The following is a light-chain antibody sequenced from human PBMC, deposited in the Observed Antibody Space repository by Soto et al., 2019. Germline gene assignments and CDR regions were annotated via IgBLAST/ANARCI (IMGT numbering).Light chain of an antibody. CDR3: QQSYNTPRT. CDR2: DAS. J-gene: IGKJ1*01. Sequence: DIQMTQSPSSLSASVGDRVTITCRASQSISTYLNWYQQKPGKAPKLLIYDASNLQSGVPSRFSGGGSATDFTLTISSLQAEDFAAYYCQQSYNTPRTFGQGTKVDIK. CDR1: QSISTY. V-gene: IGKV1-39*01.